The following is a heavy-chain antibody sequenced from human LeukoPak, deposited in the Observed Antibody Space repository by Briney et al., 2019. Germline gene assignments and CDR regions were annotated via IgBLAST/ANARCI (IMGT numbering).Heavy chain of an antibody. Sequence: GGSLRLSCAASGFTFRNYGFIWVRQAPGKRLEWVAGISTNGRDTHYGDSVKGRFTLSRDNSRNMVYLQMNSLRGDDTAVYFCAKGAAYCFADRDRPYWGQGTLVTVSS. CDR2: ISTNGRDT. J-gene: IGHJ4*02. D-gene: IGHD2-21*01. CDR1: GFTFRNYG. V-gene: IGHV3-23*01. CDR3: AKGAAYCFADRDRPY.